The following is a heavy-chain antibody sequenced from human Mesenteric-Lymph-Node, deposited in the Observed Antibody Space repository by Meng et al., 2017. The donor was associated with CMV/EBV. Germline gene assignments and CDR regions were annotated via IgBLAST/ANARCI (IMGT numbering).Heavy chain of an antibody. CDR1: GYTVTGYY. Sequence: ASAKVSCKASGYTVTGYYMHWVRQAPGQGLEWMGWINPNSGGTNYAQKFQGRVTMTRDTSISTAYMELSRLRSDDTAVYYWARVGWVVAMWPVDWFDPWGQGTLVTVSS. V-gene: IGHV1-2*02. J-gene: IGHJ5*02. CDR3: ARVGWVVAMWPVDWFDP. D-gene: IGHD2-15*01. CDR2: INPNSGGT.